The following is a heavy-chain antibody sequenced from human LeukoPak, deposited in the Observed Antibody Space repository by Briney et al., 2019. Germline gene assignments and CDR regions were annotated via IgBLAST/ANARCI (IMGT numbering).Heavy chain of an antibody. CDR3: ARDQGLTGYFDY. CDR1: GYTLIELS. V-gene: IGHV1-24*01. J-gene: IGHJ4*02. Sequence: GASVKVSCKVSGYTLIELSMHWVRQAPGKGLEWMGGFDPEDGETIYAQKFQGRVTMTRDTSTSTVYMELSSLRSDDTAVYFCARDQGLTGYFDYWGQGTPVTVSS. D-gene: IGHD3-9*01. CDR2: FDPEDGET.